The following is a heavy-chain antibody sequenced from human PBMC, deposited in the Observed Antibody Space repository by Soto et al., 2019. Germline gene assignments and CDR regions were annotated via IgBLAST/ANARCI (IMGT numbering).Heavy chain of an antibody. CDR3: VRDADVVPLGQHAVHGEY. J-gene: IGHJ4*02. Sequence: GGSLRLSCVGSGFTLSSYSMNWVRQAPGKGLEWLSYISASGSHIEYADSVKGPFTISRDNGKNSLYLQMNSLRAEDTAVYFCVRDADVVPLGQHAVHGEYWGQGTLVTVSS. D-gene: IGHD5-12*01. V-gene: IGHV3-21*05. CDR1: GFTLSSYS. CDR2: ISASGSHI.